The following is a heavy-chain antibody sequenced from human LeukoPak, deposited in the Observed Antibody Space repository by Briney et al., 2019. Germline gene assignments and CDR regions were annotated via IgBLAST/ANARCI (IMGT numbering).Heavy chain of an antibody. CDR3: ARDAPDPQYYDILTGYYSNFDY. Sequence: GGSLRLSCAASGFTFSSNYMSWVRQAPGKGLEWVSVIYSGGSTYYADSVKGRFTISRHNSKNTLYLQMNSLRAEDTAVYYCARDAPDPQYYDILTGYYSNFDYWGQGTLVTVSS. V-gene: IGHV3-53*04. J-gene: IGHJ4*02. D-gene: IGHD3-9*01. CDR1: GFTFSSNY. CDR2: IYSGGST.